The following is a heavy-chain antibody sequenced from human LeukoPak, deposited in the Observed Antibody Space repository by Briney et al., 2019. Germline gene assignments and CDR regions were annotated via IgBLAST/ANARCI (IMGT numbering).Heavy chain of an antibody. V-gene: IGHV4-4*02. J-gene: IGHJ4*02. D-gene: IGHD3-22*01. Sequence: SETLSLTCAVPGGSISSSNWWSWVRQPPGKGLEWIGEIYHSGSTNYNPSLKSRVTISVDKSKNQFSLKLSSVTAADTAVYYCARDRGYYYDSSGYYLFYWGQGTLVTVSS. CDR2: IYHSGST. CDR3: ARDRGYYYDSSGYYLFY. CDR1: GGSISSSNW.